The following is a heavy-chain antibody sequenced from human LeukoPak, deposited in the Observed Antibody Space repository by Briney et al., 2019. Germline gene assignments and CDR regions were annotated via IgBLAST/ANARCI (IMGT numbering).Heavy chain of an antibody. CDR1: GYTFTNYA. CDR2: INPKTRKP. V-gene: IGHV7-4-1*02. CDR3: ARESAYYYDNSTYDDIDY. D-gene: IGHD3-22*01. Sequence: ASVKVSCKASGYTFTNYAVNWVRQAPGQGLEWMGWINPKTRKPTYAQGFTGRFVFSLDTSVSTAYLQISSLKAEDTAVYYCARESAYYYDNSTYDDIDYWGQGTLVTVSS. J-gene: IGHJ4*02.